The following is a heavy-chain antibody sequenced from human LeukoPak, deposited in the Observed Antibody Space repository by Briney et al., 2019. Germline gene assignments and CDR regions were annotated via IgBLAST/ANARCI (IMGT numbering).Heavy chain of an antibody. CDR1: GGSLSSFH. D-gene: IGHD6-25*01. J-gene: IGHJ3*02. CDR3: ARERVAAAMDSSVFDI. V-gene: IGHV4-4*07. CDR2: IYMSGCT. Sequence: SETLSLTCTVFGGSLSSFHGSWIRQPTGEGLEWIGRIYMSGCTGYNPSLKSRVTISVDKSKSQFSLKLRSVTAADTGVDFCARERVAAAMDSSVFDIWGQGTMVTVSS.